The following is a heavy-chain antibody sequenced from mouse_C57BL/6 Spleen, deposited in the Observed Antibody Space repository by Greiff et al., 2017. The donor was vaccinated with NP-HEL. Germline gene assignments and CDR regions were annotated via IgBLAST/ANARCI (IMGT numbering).Heavy chain of an antibody. D-gene: IGHD1-1*01. Sequence: DVQLVESGGGLVKPGGSLKLSCAASGFTFSSYAMSWVRQTPDKRLEWVATISDGGSYTYYPDNVKGRFTISRDNAKNNLYLQMSHLKSEDTAMYYCASAVVGYFGVWGTGTTVTVSS. CDR2: ISDGGSYT. CDR1: GFTFSSYA. J-gene: IGHJ1*03. CDR3: ASAVVGYFGV. V-gene: IGHV5-4*01.